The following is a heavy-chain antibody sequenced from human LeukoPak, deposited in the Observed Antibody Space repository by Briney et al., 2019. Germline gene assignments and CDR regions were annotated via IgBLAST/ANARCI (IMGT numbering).Heavy chain of an antibody. CDR3: ARDGGITGTTFDY. D-gene: IGHD1-7*01. CDR1: GYTFASFG. J-gene: IGHJ4*02. V-gene: IGHV1-18*01. Sequence: GASVKVSCKASGYTFASFGISWVRQAPGQGLEWMGWVSAYTGTTKYAQKLQGRVTMTTDTSTSTAYMELRSLRSDDTAVYYCARDGGITGTTFDYWGQGTLVTVSS. CDR2: VSAYTGTT.